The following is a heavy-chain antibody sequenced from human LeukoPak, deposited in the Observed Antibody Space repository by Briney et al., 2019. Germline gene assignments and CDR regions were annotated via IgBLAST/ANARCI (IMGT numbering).Heavy chain of an antibody. J-gene: IGHJ4*02. V-gene: IGHV3-23*01. CDR2: ISASGGRT. D-gene: IGHD5-18*01. CDR1: GFTFSSYT. Sequence: GSLRLSCAASGFTFSSYTMSWVRQAPGKGLEWVSGISASGGRTYYTDSVKGRFTISRDNSKNTLYLQMNSLRAEDTAVYYCATVDTAMRGFYDYWGQGTLVTVSS. CDR3: ATVDTAMRGFYDY.